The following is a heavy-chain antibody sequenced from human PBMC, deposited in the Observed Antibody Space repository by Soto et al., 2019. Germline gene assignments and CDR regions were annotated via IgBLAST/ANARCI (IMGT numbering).Heavy chain of an antibody. J-gene: IGHJ3*02. V-gene: IGHV4-34*01. CDR3: ARGDYYDSSGPFSDAFDI. D-gene: IGHD3-22*01. CDR2: VDHSGST. CDR1: GRSFSNPYYY. Sequence: SETLSLTCAVYGRSFSNPYYYWTWIRQPPGKGLEWIGEVDHSGSTNYTPSLKSRVTISLDTSKNHFSLWLTSVTAADTAVYYCARGDYYDSSGPFSDAFDIWGQGTMVTVSS.